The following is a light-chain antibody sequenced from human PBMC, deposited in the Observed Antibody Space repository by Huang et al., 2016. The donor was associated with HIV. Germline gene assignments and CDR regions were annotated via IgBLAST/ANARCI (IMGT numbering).Light chain of an antibody. Sequence: DIVMTQSPDSLAVSLGERATINCKSNQSVLYNSNNKNYLAGYQQKPGQPPKLLIYWASTRESGVPDRFSGSGSGTDFTLTISSLQAEDVAVYYCQQYYSTPWTFGQGTKVEIK. J-gene: IGKJ1*01. CDR3: QQYYSTPWT. V-gene: IGKV4-1*01. CDR1: QSVLYNSNNKNY. CDR2: WAS.